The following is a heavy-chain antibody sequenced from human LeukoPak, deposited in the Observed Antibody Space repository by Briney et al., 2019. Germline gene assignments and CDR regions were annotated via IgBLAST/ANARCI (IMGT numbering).Heavy chain of an antibody. D-gene: IGHD6-13*01. CDR2: AYYRSKWYD. J-gene: IGHJ4*02. CDR1: GDSVSNNSAT. V-gene: IGHV6-1*01. Sequence: SQTLSLTCAVSGDSVSNNSATWNWIRHPPSRGLEWLGRAYYRSKWYDDYAVSVKGRITINPDTSKNQFSLHLNSVTPEDTAVYYCASDRGVGAAVYFDFWGQGILVTVAS. CDR3: ASDRGVGAAVYFDF.